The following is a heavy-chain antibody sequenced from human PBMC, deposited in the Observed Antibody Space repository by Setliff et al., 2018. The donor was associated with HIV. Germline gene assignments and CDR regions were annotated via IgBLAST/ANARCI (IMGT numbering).Heavy chain of an antibody. Sequence: GASVKVSCKASGGTFSSYAISWVRQAPGQGLEWMGGIIPIFGTANYAQKFQGRVTITADESTSTAYMELSSMRSEDTAVYYCAGSILTGYTFGADYWGQGTLVTVSS. CDR2: IIPIFGTA. V-gene: IGHV1-69*13. CDR1: GGTFSSYA. CDR3: AGSILTGYTFGADY. J-gene: IGHJ4*02. D-gene: IGHD3-9*01.